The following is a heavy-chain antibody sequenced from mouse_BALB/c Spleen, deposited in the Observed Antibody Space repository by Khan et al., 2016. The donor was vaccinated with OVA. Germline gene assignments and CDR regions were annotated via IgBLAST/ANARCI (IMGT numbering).Heavy chain of an antibody. Sequence: QIQLVQSGPELKKPGETVKISCKAAGYTFTNYRMNWMKQAPEKGLKWMGWINTHTGEPTYGDDFKGRFAFSLETSATTAYLQINNLKNEDMATYFCARETSYWYFDAWGAVTTVTVSS. D-gene: IGHD1-3*01. CDR3: ARETSYWYFDA. CDR2: INTHTGEP. V-gene: IGHV9-1*02. J-gene: IGHJ1*01. CDR1: GYTFTNYR.